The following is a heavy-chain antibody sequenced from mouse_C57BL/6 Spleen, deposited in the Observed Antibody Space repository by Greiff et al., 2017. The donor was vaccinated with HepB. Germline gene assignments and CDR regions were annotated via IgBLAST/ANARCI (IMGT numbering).Heavy chain of an antibody. CDR3: VREGSHFDY. V-gene: IGHV10-1*01. CDR1: GFSFNTYA. J-gene: IGHJ2*01. Sequence: GGGLVQPKGSLTLSCAASGFSFNTYAMNWVRQAPGKGLEWVARIRSKSNNYATYYADSVKDRFTISRDDSESMLYLQMNNLKTEDTAMYYCVREGSHFDYWGQGTTLTVSS. CDR2: IRSKSNNYAT.